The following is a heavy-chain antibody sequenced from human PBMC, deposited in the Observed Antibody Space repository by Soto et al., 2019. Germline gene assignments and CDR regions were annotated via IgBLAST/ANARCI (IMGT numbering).Heavy chain of an antibody. CDR2: INAGNGNT. CDR1: GYTFTSYA. CDR3: ARQYSSGWYYFDY. D-gene: IGHD6-19*01. V-gene: IGHV1-3*01. Sequence: ASVKVSCKASGYTFTSYAMHWVRQAPGQRLEWMGWINAGNGNTKYSQKFQGRVTITRDTSANTAYMELSSLRSEDTAVYYCARQYSSGWYYFDYWGQGTLVTVSS. J-gene: IGHJ4*02.